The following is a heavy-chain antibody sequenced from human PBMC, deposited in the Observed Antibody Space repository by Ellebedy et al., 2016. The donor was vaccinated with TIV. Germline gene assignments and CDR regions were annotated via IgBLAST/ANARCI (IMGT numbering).Heavy chain of an antibody. D-gene: IGHD5/OR15-5a*01. CDR2: ISYDGSNK. CDR3: ARALNHVDTVSTAPLDC. CDR1: GFTFSSYW. V-gene: IGHV3-30*03. Sequence: GESLKISCAASGFTFSSYWMNWVRQAPGKGLEWVALISYDGSNKYFADSVQGRFPISRDNSQNTLYLLMNSLRGDDTAIYYCARALNHVDTVSTAPLDCWGQGTLVTVSS. J-gene: IGHJ4*02.